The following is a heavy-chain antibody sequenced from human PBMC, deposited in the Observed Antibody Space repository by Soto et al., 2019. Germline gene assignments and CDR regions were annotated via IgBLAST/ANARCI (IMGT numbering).Heavy chain of an antibody. V-gene: IGHV4-59*01. CDR1: GASISRYY. CDR3: ARDLDYGGNSEASDV. J-gene: IGHJ3*01. CDR2: LYNTGST. D-gene: IGHD4-17*01. Sequence: SETLSLTCTVSGASISRYYWSWIRQSPGKGLEWIGYLYNTGSTIYNPSLKSRVTISVDTSKNQFSLKMNSVTAADTAVYYCARDLDYGGNSEASDVWGQGTMVT.